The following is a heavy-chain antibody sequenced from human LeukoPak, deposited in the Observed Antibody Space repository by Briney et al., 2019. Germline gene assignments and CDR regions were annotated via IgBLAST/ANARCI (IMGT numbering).Heavy chain of an antibody. D-gene: IGHD1-26*01. Sequence: PGGSLRLSCAASGFTFSNYWMHWVRQAPGKGLLWVSRINTDGSITTYADSVKGRFTISRDNAKNTLYLHMNSLRAEDTAVYYCARAVGVTDYWGQGTLVTVSS. CDR2: INTDGSIT. J-gene: IGHJ4*02. V-gene: IGHV3-74*01. CDR3: ARAVGVTDY. CDR1: GFTFSNYW.